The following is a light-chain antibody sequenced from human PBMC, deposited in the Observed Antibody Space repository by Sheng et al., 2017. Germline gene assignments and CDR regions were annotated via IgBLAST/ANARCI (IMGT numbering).Light chain of an antibody. Sequence: NFMLTQPHSVSESPGKTVTFSCTRSSGSIANNYVQWYQQRPGSSPTAVIFEDNSRPSGVPDRFSGSIDISSNSASLTISGLKTEDEADYYCQSYDSDKHVVFGGGTKLTVL. CDR1: SGSIANNY. J-gene: IGLJ2*01. CDR3: QSYDSDKHVV. V-gene: IGLV6-57*01. CDR2: EDN.